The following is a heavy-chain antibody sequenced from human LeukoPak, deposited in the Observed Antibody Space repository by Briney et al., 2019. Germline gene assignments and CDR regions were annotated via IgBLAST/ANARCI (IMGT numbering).Heavy chain of an antibody. CDR1: GGTFSSYT. CDR3: ARDPYSSGWPDY. Sequence: GSSVKVSCKASGGTFSSYTISWVRQAPGQGLEWMGRIIPILGIANYAQKFQGRVTITADKSTSTAYMELSSLRSEDTAVYYCARDPYSSGWPDYWGQRTLVTVSS. CDR2: IIPILGIA. V-gene: IGHV1-69*04. D-gene: IGHD6-19*01. J-gene: IGHJ4*02.